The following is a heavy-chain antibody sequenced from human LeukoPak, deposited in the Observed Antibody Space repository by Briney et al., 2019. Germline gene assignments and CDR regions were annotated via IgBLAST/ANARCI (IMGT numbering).Heavy chain of an antibody. CDR1: GGSFSGFY. J-gene: IGHJ3*02. V-gene: IGHV4-34*01. Sequence: SETLSLTCAVYGGSFSGFYWSWIRQPPGKGLEWIGEVNHSGSTNYHPSLKSRVTISVDTSKNQFSLKLSSVTAADTAVYYCARDLTPIAVAGTGDAFDIWGQGTMVTISS. D-gene: IGHD6-19*01. CDR3: ARDLTPIAVAGTGDAFDI. CDR2: VNHSGST.